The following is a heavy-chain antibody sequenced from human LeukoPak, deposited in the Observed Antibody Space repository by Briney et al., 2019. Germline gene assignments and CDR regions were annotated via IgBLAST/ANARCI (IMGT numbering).Heavy chain of an antibody. D-gene: IGHD2-2*01. V-gene: IGHV4-34*01. CDR1: GGSFSGYF. Sequence: SETLSLTCAVYGGSFSGYFWSWIRQPPGKGLEWIWEINHSGSTNYNPSLKSRVTISVDTSKNQFSLKLSSVTAAGTAVYYCARIIRDCSSTSCYGTRGDYYFDYWGQGTLVTVSS. CDR2: INHSGST. CDR3: ARIIRDCSSTSCYGTRGDYYFDY. J-gene: IGHJ4*02.